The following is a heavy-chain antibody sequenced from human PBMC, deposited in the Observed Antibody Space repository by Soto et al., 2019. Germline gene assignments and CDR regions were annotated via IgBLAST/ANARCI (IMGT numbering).Heavy chain of an antibody. CDR1: GYTFTSYS. V-gene: IGHV1-18*01. CDR3: ARIVVLRGTVWFDP. J-gene: IGHJ5*02. CDR2: ISAYNGNT. D-gene: IGHD1-26*01. Sequence: QVQLVQSGAEVKKPGASVKVSCKASGYTFTSYSLNWVRQAPGQGLEWMGWISAYNGNTNYAQKFQGRVTMTTDTSTSTAHMALRSLRSDDTAVYYCARIVVLRGTVWFDPWGQGTLVTVSS.